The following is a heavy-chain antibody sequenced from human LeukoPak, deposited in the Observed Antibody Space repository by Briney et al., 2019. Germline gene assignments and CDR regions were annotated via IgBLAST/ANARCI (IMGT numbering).Heavy chain of an antibody. J-gene: IGHJ4*02. CDR2: ISYDGSNK. Sequence: GGSLRLSCAASGFTFSSYGMHWVRQAPGKGLEWVAVISYDGSNKYYADSVKGRFTISRDNSKNTLYLQMNSLRAEDTAVYYCARERITIFGVVIANQNDYWGQGTLVTVSS. CDR1: GFTFSSYG. CDR3: ARERITIFGVVIANQNDY. V-gene: IGHV3-30*19. D-gene: IGHD3-3*01.